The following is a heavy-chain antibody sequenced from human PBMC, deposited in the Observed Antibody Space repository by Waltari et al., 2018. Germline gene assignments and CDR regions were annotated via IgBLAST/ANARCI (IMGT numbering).Heavy chain of an antibody. CDR1: GGSFSGYY. V-gene: IGHV4-34*01. D-gene: IGHD3-22*01. CDR3: AGEYYYDSSGYRFDY. Sequence: VQLQQWGAGLLKPSETLSLTCAVYGGSFSGYYWSWIRQPPGKGLEWIGEINHSGSTNYNPSLKSRVTISVDTSKNQFSLKLSSVTAAETAVYYCAGEYYYDSSGYRFDYWGQGTLVTVSS. J-gene: IGHJ4*02. CDR2: INHSGST.